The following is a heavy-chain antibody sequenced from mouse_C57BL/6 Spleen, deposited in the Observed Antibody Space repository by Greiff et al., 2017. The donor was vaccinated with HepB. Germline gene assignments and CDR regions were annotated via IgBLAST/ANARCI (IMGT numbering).Heavy chain of an antibody. D-gene: IGHD1-1*01. CDR2: INPNNGGT. J-gene: IGHJ2*01. CDR3: ARRGVYYGSSHDY. V-gene: IGHV1-26*01. CDR1: GYTFTDYY. Sequence: EVQLQQSGPELVKPGASVKISCKASGYTFTDYYMNWVKQSHGKSLEWIGDINPNNGGTSYNQKFKGKATLTVDKSSSTAYMELRSLTSEDSAVYYCARRGVYYGSSHDYWGQGTTLTVSS.